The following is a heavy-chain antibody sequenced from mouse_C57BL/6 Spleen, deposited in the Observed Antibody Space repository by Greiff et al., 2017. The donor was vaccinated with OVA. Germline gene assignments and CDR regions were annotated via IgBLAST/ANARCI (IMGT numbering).Heavy chain of an antibody. CDR3: ARSSYDYDYAMDY. CDR2: IYPRDGST. Sequence: QVQLKESGPELVKPGASVKLSCKASGYTFTSYDINWVKQRPGQGLEWIGWIYPRDGSTKYNEKFKGKATLTVDTSSSTAYMELHSLTSEDSAVXFGARSSYDYDYAMDYWGQGTSVTVSS. V-gene: IGHV1-85*01. CDR1: GYTFTSYD. J-gene: IGHJ4*01. D-gene: IGHD2-4*01.